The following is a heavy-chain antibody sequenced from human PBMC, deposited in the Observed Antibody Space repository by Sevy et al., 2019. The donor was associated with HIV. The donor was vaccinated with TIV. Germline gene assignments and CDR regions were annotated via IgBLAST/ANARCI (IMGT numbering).Heavy chain of an antibody. CDR3: ARDVSVEIVVPAAISGYGMDV. CDR1: GFTFSDYY. CDR2: ISSSGSTI. D-gene: IGHD2-2*02. V-gene: IGHV3-11*01. J-gene: IGHJ6*02. Sequence: GGSLRLSCAASGFTFSDYYMSWIRQAPGKGLEWVSYISSSGSTIYYADSVKGRFTISRDNAKNSLYLQMNSLRAEDTAVYYCARDVSVEIVVPAAISGYGMDVWGQGTTVTVSS.